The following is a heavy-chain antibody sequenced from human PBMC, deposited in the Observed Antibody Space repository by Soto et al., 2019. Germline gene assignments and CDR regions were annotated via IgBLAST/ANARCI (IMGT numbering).Heavy chain of an antibody. Sequence: QVQLVQSGAEVRKPGSSVKVSCKASGVTFSSYTISWVRQAPGQGLEWIGRIIPVLGVANYAPKLQGRLTIIADEPTSTGDMDLSSLRSADTAMYYARWPINGESDVSDFWGQGTFSTVSS. CDR2: IIPVLGVA. J-gene: IGHJ3*01. CDR3: RWPINGESDVSDF. V-gene: IGHV1-69*02. CDR1: GVTFSSYT.